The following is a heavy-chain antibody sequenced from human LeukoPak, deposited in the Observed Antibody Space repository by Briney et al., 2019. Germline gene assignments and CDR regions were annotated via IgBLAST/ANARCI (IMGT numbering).Heavy chain of an antibody. Sequence: EPGGSLRLSCAASGFSFSDHYMDWVRQAPGEGLEWVGRTRNKANSYSTEYAASVKGRFTISRDDSKDSMYLKMNSLKTEDTAVYYCATSYDSRGHYYLGGYWGQGSLVTGSS. CDR3: ATSYDSRGHYYLGGY. V-gene: IGHV3-72*01. CDR1: GFSFSDHY. D-gene: IGHD3-22*01. J-gene: IGHJ4*02. CDR2: TRNKANSYST.